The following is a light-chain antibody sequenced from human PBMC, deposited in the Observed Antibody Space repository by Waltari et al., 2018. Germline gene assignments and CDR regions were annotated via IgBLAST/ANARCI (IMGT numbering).Light chain of an antibody. V-gene: IGKV3-20*01. Sequence: EIVLTQSPGTLSLSPGERATLSCMTSQAISGTYLAWYQQVPGQAPRLLIYGASRRAAGIPERFSGSGSGTDFTLTVSRLEPEDFAVYYCQQYDSVPLTFGQGTKVEIK. CDR1: QAISGTY. J-gene: IGKJ1*01. CDR2: GAS. CDR3: QQYDSVPLT.